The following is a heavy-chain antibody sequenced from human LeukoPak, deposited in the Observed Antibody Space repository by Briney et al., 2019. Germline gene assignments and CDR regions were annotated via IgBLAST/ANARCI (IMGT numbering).Heavy chain of an antibody. CDR3: ARPRPNSYDSSGFYSWLDY. CDR2: ISSSSSTI. J-gene: IGHJ4*02. CDR1: GFTFSTYS. D-gene: IGHD3-22*01. V-gene: IGHV3-48*02. Sequence: QPGGSLRLSCAASGFTFSTYSMNWVRQAPGKGLEWVSYISSSSSTINYADSVKGRFTISRDNAKNSLYLQMNSLRDEDTAVYYCARPRPNSYDSSGFYSWLDYWGQGTLVTVSS.